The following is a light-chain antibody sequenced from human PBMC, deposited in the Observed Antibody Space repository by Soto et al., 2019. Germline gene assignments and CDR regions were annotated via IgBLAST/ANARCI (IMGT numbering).Light chain of an antibody. V-gene: IGLV1-40*01. Sequence: QSALTQPPSVSGAPGQRVTISCTGSSSNIGAGYDVQWYQHLPGTAPKLLIYANYNRPSGVPDRFSGSRSGSSLSLAITGLQAEDEADYYCQSYDSSLRGPIFGGGTKLTVL. CDR1: SSNIGAGYD. J-gene: IGLJ2*01. CDR2: ANY. CDR3: QSYDSSLRGPI.